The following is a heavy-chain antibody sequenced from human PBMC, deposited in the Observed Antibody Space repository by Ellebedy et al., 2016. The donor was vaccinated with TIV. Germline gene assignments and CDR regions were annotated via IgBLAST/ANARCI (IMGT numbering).Heavy chain of an antibody. V-gene: IGHV3-30*12. CDR3: AKYCSGGSCWGDY. J-gene: IGHJ4*02. D-gene: IGHD2-15*01. CDR1: GFTFSSYG. Sequence: GGSLRLXXAASGFTFSSYGMHWVRQAPGKGLEWVAVISYDGSNKYYADSVKGRFTISRDNSKNTLYLQMNSLRAEDTAVYYCAKYCSGGSCWGDYWGQGTLVTVSS. CDR2: ISYDGSNK.